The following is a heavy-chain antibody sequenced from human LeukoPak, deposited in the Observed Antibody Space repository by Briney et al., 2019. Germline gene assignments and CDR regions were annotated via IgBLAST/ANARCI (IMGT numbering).Heavy chain of an antibody. CDR1: GFTFSSYA. CDR3: ARADGGNFYFDY. CDR2: ISYDGSNK. D-gene: IGHD4-23*01. Sequence: GGSLRLSCAASGFTFSSYAMHWVRQAPGKGLEWVAVISYDGSNKYYADSVKGRFTISRDNSKNTLYLQMNSLRAEDTAVYYCARADGGNFYFDYWGQGTLVTVSS. V-gene: IGHV3-30-3*01. J-gene: IGHJ4*02.